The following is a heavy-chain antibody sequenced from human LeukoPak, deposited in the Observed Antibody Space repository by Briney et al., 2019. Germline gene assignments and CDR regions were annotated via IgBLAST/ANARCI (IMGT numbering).Heavy chain of an antibody. CDR2: IYYSGST. J-gene: IGHJ3*02. D-gene: IGHD3-22*01. Sequence: PSETLSLTCTVSGGPISSYYWSWIRQPPGKGLEWIGHIYYSGSTNYNPSLKSRVTISVDTSKNQFSLKLSSVTAADTAVYYCARQHYDSSGRDDAFDIWGQGTMVTVSS. V-gene: IGHV4-59*08. CDR3: ARQHYDSSGRDDAFDI. CDR1: GGPISSYY.